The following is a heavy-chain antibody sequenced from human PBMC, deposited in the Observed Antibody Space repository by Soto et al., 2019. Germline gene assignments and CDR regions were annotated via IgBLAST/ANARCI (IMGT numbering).Heavy chain of an antibody. D-gene: IGHD3-3*01. CDR2: INPDGTST. CDR1: RLTLRTYW. CDR3: ACGLEWLFS. J-gene: IGHJ5*02. Sequence: EVQLVESGGGLVQPGGSLRLSCAASRLTLRTYWMNWVRQVPGKGLVWVARINPDGTSTNYADSVKGRFTISRDNAKNTLSLQMNSLRGDDTALYYCACGLEWLFSWGQGTLVAVSS. V-gene: IGHV3-74*01.